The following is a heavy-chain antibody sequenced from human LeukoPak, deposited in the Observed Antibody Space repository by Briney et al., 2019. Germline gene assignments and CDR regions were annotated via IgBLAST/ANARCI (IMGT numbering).Heavy chain of an antibody. CDR2: IKSKSDGGTT. CDR1: GFTFTNAW. Sequence: PGGSLRLSCAASGFTFTNAWMTWVRQAPGKGLEWVGRIKSKSDGGTTDYAAPVKGRFTISRDDSKNTLYLQMNSLKTKDTAVYYCTTDYPHYYDSSGYTGPHWFDPWGQGTLVTVSS. D-gene: IGHD3-22*01. J-gene: IGHJ5*02. CDR3: TTDYPHYYDSSGYTGPHWFDP. V-gene: IGHV3-15*01.